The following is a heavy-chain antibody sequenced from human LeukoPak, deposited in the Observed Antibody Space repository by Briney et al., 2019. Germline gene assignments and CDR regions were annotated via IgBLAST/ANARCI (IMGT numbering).Heavy chain of an antibody. CDR1: GFTFSNAW. J-gene: IGHJ4*02. V-gene: IGHV3-15*01. D-gene: IGHD2-8*02. CDR2: IKSKTNGETT. CDR3: TTVRNYWSWGY. Sequence: GGSLRLSCAVSGFTFSNAWMRWVRQAPGKVLEWVARIKSKTNGETTDYAAPVKGRFTISRDDSKNTLYLQMNSLKTEDTAVYYCTTVRNYWSWGYWGRGLLVTVSS.